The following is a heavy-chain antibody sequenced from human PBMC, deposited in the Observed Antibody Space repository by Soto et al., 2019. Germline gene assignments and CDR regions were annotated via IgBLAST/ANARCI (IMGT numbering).Heavy chain of an antibody. CDR2: IYYSGST. V-gene: IGHV4-31*03. CDR3: AREPRA. Sequence: QVQLQESGPGLVKPSQTLTLTCTVSGGSISSGGYYWSWIRQHPGKGLEWIGHIYYSGSTYYNPSPKSRVTIPADTSKSPSSLKLSSVTAADTAMYYCAREPRAWGQGTLVTVSS. J-gene: IGHJ5*02. CDR1: GGSISSGGYY.